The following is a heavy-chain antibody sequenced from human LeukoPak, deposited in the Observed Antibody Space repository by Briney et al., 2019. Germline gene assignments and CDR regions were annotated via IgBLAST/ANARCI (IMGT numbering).Heavy chain of an antibody. CDR2: VSGSGGST. CDR1: GFTFSSYA. CDR3: AKANDFWSGYFDY. D-gene: IGHD3-3*01. Sequence: PGGSLRLSCAASGFTFSSYAMSWVRQAPGKGLEWVSAVSGSGGSTYYADSVKGRFTISRDNSKNTLYLQMNSLRAEDTAVYYCAKANDFWSGYFDYWGQGTLVTVSS. J-gene: IGHJ4*02. V-gene: IGHV3-23*01.